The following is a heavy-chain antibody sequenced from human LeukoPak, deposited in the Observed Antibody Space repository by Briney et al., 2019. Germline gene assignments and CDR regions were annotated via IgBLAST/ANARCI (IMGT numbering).Heavy chain of an antibody. J-gene: IGHJ4*02. V-gene: IGHV3-30-3*01. CDR2: ISYDGSNK. CDR1: GFTFSSYA. Sequence: PGGSLRLSCAASGFTFSSYAMHWVRQAPGKGLEWVAVISYDGSNKYYADSVKGRFTISRDNSKNTLYLQMNSLRAEDTAVYYCASEFLEWLFGDYWGQGTLVTVSS. CDR3: ASEFLEWLFGDY. D-gene: IGHD3-3*01.